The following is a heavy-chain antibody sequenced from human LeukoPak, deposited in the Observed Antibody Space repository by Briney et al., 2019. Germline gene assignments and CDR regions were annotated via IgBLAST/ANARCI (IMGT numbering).Heavy chain of an antibody. D-gene: IGHD2-21*01. CDR3: ARAPVTSCRGAYCYPFDY. CDR2: ISGSSDDI. V-gene: IGHV3-21*04. Sequence: GGSLRLSCAGSEFTFSSYSMHWVRQAPGKGLEWVSSISGSSDDIYYADSVRGRFTISRDNSKNTLYLQMNSLRLEDAAVYFCARAPVTSCRGAYCYPFDYWGQGTQVTVSS. J-gene: IGHJ4*02. CDR1: EFTFSSYS.